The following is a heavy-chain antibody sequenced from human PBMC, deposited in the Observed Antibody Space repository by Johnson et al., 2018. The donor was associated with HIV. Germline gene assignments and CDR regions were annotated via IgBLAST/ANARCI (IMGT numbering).Heavy chain of an antibody. Sequence: VQLVESGGGLVKPGGSLRLSCAASGFIFSDAWMTWVRQAPGKGLEWVGRIKTESDGGTTDYAAPMKGRFTIPRDDSKNTLYLQMDSLRAEDTAVYYCAKILSSRYTVTTLADDAFDIWGQGTMVTVSS. CDR2: IKTESDGGTT. D-gene: IGHD4-11*01. V-gene: IGHV3-15*01. CDR1: GFIFSDAW. CDR3: AKILSSRYTVTTLADDAFDI. J-gene: IGHJ3*02.